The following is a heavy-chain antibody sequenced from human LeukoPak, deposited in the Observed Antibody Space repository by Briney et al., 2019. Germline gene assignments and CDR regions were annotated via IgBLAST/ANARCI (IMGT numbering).Heavy chain of an antibody. CDR2: IRSKAYGGTT. V-gene: IGHV3-49*04. Sequence: PGGSLRLSCTASGFTFGDYAMSWVRQAPGKGLEWVGFIRSKAYGGTTEYAASVKGRFTISRDDSKNTLYLQMNSLKTEDTAVYYCTTDRGSGYGPWGQATLVTVSS. J-gene: IGHJ5*02. CDR3: TTDRGSGYGP. CDR1: GFTFGDYA. D-gene: IGHD5-12*01.